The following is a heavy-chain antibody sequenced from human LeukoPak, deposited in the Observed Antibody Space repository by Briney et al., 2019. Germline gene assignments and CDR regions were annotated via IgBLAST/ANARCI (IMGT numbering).Heavy chain of an antibody. CDR1: RFTFSSYG. CDR3: ARVEVHSSGWYFDY. CDR2: ISYDGSKG. D-gene: IGHD6-19*01. J-gene: IGHJ4*02. V-gene: IGHV3-30*03. Sequence: GGSLRLSCAASRFTFSSYGMAWVRQAPGKGLEWVAVISYDGSKGYYADSVKGRFTISRDNAKNSLSLQMNSLRAEDTAVYYCARVEVHSSGWYFDYWGQGTLVTVSS.